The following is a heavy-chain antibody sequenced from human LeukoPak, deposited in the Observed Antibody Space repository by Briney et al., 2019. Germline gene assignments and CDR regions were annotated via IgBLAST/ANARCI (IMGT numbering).Heavy chain of an antibody. CDR2: IYYSGST. J-gene: IGHJ4*02. D-gene: IGHD6-19*01. V-gene: IGHV4-39*01. CDR3: ARHGSGWDDY. Sequence: SETLSLTCTVSGGSISSSSYYWGWIRQPPGKGLEWIGSIYYSGSTYHNPSPKSRVTISVDTSKNQFSLKLSSVTAADTAVYYCARHGSGWDDYWGQGTLVTVSS. CDR1: GGSISSSSYY.